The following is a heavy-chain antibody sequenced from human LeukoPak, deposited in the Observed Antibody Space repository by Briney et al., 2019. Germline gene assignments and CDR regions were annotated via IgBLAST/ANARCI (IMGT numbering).Heavy chain of an antibody. V-gene: IGHV3-30*04. D-gene: IGHD6-19*01. CDR1: GFTFSSYA. CDR3: ARDQGSGWSGDAFDI. J-gene: IGHJ3*02. CDR2: ISYDGSNK. Sequence: GGSLRLSCAASGFTFSSYAMHWVRQAPGKGLEWVAVISYDGSNKYYADSVKGRFTISRDNSKNTLYLQTNSLRAEDTAVYYCARDQGSGWSGDAFDIWGQGTMVTVSS.